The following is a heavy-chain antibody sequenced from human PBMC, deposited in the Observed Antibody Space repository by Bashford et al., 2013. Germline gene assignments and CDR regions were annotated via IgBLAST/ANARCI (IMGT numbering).Heavy chain of an antibody. CDR1: GYTFTTYY. CDR3: AREEKPGGGMDV. V-gene: IGHV1-2*02. CDR2: VYPKTGGT. J-gene: IGHJ6*02. Sequence: ASVKVSCKASGYTFTTYYLHWVRQAPGQGLEWMGWVYPKTGGTNYAQKFQGRVTMTTDTSINTAYMEISSLRSDDTAIFFCAREEKPGGGMDVWGQGTTVTGLL. D-gene: IGHD1-14*01.